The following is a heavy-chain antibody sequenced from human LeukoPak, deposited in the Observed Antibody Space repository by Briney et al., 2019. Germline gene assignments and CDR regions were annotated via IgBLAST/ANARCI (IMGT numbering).Heavy chain of an antibody. V-gene: IGHV4-34*01. CDR2: INHSGST. Sequence: SETLSLTCAVYGGSFSGYYWSWIRQPPGKGLEWIGEINHSGSTNYNPSLKSRVTISVDTSKNQFSLKLSSVTAADTAVYYCARGEYYYDSSGYYYQVPNAFDIWGQGTMVTVSS. J-gene: IGHJ3*02. CDR3: ARGEYYYDSSGYYYQVPNAFDI. D-gene: IGHD3-22*01. CDR1: GGSFSGYY.